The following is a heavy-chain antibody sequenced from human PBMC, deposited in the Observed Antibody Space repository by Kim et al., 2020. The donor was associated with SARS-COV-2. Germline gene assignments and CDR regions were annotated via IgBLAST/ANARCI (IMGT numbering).Heavy chain of an antibody. V-gene: IGHV1-8*01. CDR1: GYSFTRYD. J-gene: IGHJ3*02. Sequence: ASVKVSCKASGYSFTRYDINWVRQATGQGLEVMGWMNPNSGNTGYAQKFQGRVTMTRNTSTRTAYMELRSLRSDDTAVYYCAILPAHLTGDKSDSFDIWGQGTMVTVSS. CDR3: AILPAHLTGDKSDSFDI. D-gene: IGHD7-27*01. CDR2: MNPNSGNT.